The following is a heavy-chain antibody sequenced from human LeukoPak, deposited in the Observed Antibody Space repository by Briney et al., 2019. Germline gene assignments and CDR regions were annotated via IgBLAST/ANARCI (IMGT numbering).Heavy chain of an antibody. CDR1: GFTFSSYA. CDR2: ISGSGGST. Sequence: PGGSLRLSCAASGFTFSSYAMSWVRQAPGKGLEWVSAISGSGGSTYYADSVKGRFTISRDNSKSTLYLQMNSLRAEDTAVYYCAKGVVPRTTGVDAFDIWGQGTMVTVSS. V-gene: IGHV3-23*01. J-gene: IGHJ3*02. D-gene: IGHD4-23*01. CDR3: AKGVVPRTTGVDAFDI.